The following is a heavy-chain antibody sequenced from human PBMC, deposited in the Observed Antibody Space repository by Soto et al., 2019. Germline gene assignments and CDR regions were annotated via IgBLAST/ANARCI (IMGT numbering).Heavy chain of an antibody. CDR1: GVSISSSSYY. CDR2: IYYSGST. Sequence: SETLSLTCTVSGVSISSSSYYWGWIRQPPGKGLEWIGSIYYSGSTYYNPSLKSLVTISVDTSKNQFSLKLSSVTAADTAVYYCARQYYYDSSALDWGQGTLVTVSS. V-gene: IGHV4-39*01. D-gene: IGHD3-22*01. J-gene: IGHJ4*02. CDR3: ARQYYYDSSALD.